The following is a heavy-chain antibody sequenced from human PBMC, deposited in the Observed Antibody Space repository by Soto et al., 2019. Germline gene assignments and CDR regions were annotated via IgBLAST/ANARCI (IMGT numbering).Heavy chain of an antibody. CDR1: GYTFTNYA. J-gene: IGHJ6*02. V-gene: IGHV1-3*01. CDR3: ASSNLAVAPYGLDV. D-gene: IGHD6-13*01. Sequence: GASVKVSCKASGYTFTNYAMHWVRQAPGQRLEWMGWINAGNGNTKYSQKFQGRVTITRDTSASTAYMELSSLRSEDTAVYYSASSNLAVAPYGLDVWGQGTTVTVSS. CDR2: INAGNGNT.